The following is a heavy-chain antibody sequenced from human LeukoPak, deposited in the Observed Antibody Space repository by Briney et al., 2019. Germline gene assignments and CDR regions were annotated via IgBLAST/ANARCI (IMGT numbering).Heavy chain of an antibody. CDR3: ARGPDYYDSSGYHFPYFYGFPYYSDY. CDR2: MNPNSGNT. J-gene: IGHJ4*02. Sequence: ASVKVSCKASGYTFTSYGINWVRQATGQGLEWMGWMNPNSGNTGYAQKFQGRVTMTRNTSISTAYMELSSLRSEDTAVYYCARGPDYYDSSGYHFPYFYGFPYYSDYWGQGTLVTVSS. V-gene: IGHV1-8*02. CDR1: GYTFTSYG. D-gene: IGHD3-22*01.